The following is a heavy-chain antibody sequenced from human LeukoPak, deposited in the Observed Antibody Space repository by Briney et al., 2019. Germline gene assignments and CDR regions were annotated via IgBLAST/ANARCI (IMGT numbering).Heavy chain of an antibody. D-gene: IGHD3-22*01. Sequence: SETLSLTCTVSGGSISSSSYYWGWIRQPPGNGLELIGSIYYSGSTYYNPSLKSRVTISVDTSKNQFSLKLSSVTAADTAMYYCARQAGCDYNDSRGYRYWFDPWGQGTLVTVSS. CDR3: ARQAGCDYNDSRGYRYWFDP. J-gene: IGHJ5*02. CDR1: GGSISSSSYY. CDR2: IYYSGST. V-gene: IGHV4-39*01.